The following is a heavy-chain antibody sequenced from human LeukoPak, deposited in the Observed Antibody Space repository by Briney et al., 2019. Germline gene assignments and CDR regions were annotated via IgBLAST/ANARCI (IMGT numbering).Heavy chain of an antibody. CDR3: ARVPSGGPFDY. J-gene: IGHJ4*02. CDR1: GYTFTSYD. V-gene: IGHV1-18*01. D-gene: IGHD2-15*01. Sequence: ASVKVSCKASGYTFTSYDINWVRQATGQGLEWMGWIGAYNGNTNYAQRLQGRVTMTTDTSTSTAYMELRSLTSDDTAVYYCARVPSGGPFDYWGQGTLVTVSS. CDR2: IGAYNGNT.